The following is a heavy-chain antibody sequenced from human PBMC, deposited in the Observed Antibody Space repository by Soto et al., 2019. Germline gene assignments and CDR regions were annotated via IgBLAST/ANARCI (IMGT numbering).Heavy chain of an antibody. V-gene: IGHV1-46*03. J-gene: IGHJ3*02. Sequence: QVQLVQSGAEVKKPGASVKGSCKASGYTFTNYYIHWVRQDPGQGPDWMGIINPSGGGTDYAQKFQGRITMTRDTYTSTVNMEMISLRYEDTAVYYCARYYHDSSGYENAFDIWGKGTMVTVSS. D-gene: IGHD3-22*01. CDR2: INPSGGGT. CDR1: GYTFTNYY. CDR3: ARYYHDSSGYENAFDI.